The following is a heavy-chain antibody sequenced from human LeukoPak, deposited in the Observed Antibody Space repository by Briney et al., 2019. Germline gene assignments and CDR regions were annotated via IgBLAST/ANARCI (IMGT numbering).Heavy chain of an antibody. Sequence: QPGGSLRLSCAASGFTSSSYWMSWVRQAPGKGLEWVASIKEDGDEKYYMDSVKGRFTISRDNAKNSLYLQMNSLRAEDTAVYYCARDQITMVRGVIIRGPFDYWGQGTLVTVSS. CDR1: GFTSSSYW. V-gene: IGHV3-7*01. D-gene: IGHD3-10*01. CDR2: IKEDGDEK. CDR3: ARDQITMVRGVIIRGPFDY. J-gene: IGHJ4*02.